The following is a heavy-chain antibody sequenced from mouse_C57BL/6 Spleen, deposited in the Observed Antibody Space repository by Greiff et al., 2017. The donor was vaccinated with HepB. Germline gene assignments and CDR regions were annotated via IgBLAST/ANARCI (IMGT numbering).Heavy chain of an antibody. CDR2: IYPGNSDT. Sequence: VQLKQSGTVLARPGASVKMSCKTSGYTFTSYWMHWVKQRPGQGLEWIGAIYPGNSDTSYNQKFKGKAKLTAVTSASTAYMELSSLTNEDSAVYYCTPITTVVATEDYWGQGTSVTVSS. CDR1: GYTFTSYW. D-gene: IGHD1-1*01. J-gene: IGHJ4*01. V-gene: IGHV1-5*01. CDR3: TPITTVVATEDY.